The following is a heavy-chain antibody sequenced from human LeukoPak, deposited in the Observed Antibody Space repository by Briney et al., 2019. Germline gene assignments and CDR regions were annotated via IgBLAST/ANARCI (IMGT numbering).Heavy chain of an antibody. CDR1: GYTFTSYA. V-gene: IGHV1-3*01. J-gene: IGHJ4*02. D-gene: IGHD2-15*01. Sequence: ASVKVSCKASGYTFTSYAMHWVRQAPGQRLEWMGWINAGNGNTKYSQKFQGRVTITRDTSASTAYMELSSLRSEDTAVYYCARGSGLVAATPKDYWGQGTLVTVSS. CDR2: INAGNGNT. CDR3: ARGSGLVAATPKDY.